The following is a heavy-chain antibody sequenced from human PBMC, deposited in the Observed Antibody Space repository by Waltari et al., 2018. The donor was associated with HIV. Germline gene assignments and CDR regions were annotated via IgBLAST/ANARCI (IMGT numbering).Heavy chain of an antibody. D-gene: IGHD5-18*01. CDR3: AGRDTAMVLPFDI. J-gene: IGHJ3*02. CDR2: INHSGIT. Sequence: QVQLQQWGAGLLKPSETLSLTCAVYGGSFSGYYWSWIRQPPGKGLEWIGEINHSGITNYNPSLKSRVTISVDTSKNQFSLKLSSVTAADTAVYYWAGRDTAMVLPFDIWGQGTMVTVSS. V-gene: IGHV4-34*01. CDR1: GGSFSGYY.